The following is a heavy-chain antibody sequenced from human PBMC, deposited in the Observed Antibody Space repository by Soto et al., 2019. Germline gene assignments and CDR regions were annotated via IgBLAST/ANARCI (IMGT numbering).Heavy chain of an antibody. D-gene: IGHD1-1*01. Sequence: VQLVESGGGLVQPGGSLRLACAASGFIFSDYSMNWVRQFPGKGLEWIGNVFYSGSTYYNPSLKSRVIISVDTSKNQFSLNLSSVTAADTAVYYCARLQFTDWFDPWGQGTLVTVSS. V-gene: IGHV4-38-2*01. CDR2: VFYSGST. CDR1: GFIFSDYS. J-gene: IGHJ5*02. CDR3: ARLQFTDWFDP.